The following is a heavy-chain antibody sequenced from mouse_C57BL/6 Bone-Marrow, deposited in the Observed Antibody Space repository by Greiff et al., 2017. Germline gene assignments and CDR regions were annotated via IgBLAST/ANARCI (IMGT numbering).Heavy chain of an antibody. Sequence: EVKLVESGEGLVKPGGSLKLSCAASGFTFSSYAMSWVRQTPEKRLEWVAYISSGGDYIYYADTVKGRFTISRDNARNTLYLQMSSLKSEDTAMYYWTRDTTVVATPYWGQGTTLTVSS. CDR2: ISSGGDYI. CDR1: GFTFSSYA. V-gene: IGHV5-9-1*02. J-gene: IGHJ2*01. D-gene: IGHD1-1*01. CDR3: TRDTTVVATPY.